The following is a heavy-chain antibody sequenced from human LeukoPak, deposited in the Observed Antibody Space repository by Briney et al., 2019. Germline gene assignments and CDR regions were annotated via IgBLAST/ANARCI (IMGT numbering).Heavy chain of an antibody. CDR2: IYYSGST. J-gene: IGHJ4*02. CDR1: GGSISSYY. D-gene: IGHD6-19*01. V-gene: IGHV4-59*01. CDR3: ARVDYSSGWYEGDY. Sequence: SETLSLTCTVSGGSISSYYWSWIRQPPGKGLEWVGYIYYSGSTNYNPSLKSRVTISVDTSKNQFSLKLRSVTAADTAVYYCARVDYSSGWYEGDYWGQGTLVTVSS.